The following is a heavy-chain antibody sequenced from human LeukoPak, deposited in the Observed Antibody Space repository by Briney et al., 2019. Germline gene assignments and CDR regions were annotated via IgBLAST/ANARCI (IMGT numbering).Heavy chain of an antibody. CDR1: GYTFTDYY. V-gene: IGHV1-2*02. CDR3: ARADSGGSAFEY. J-gene: IGHJ4*02. CDR2: MNPNSGGT. D-gene: IGHD3-22*01. Sequence: ASVEVSCKASGYTFTDYYMHWVRQVPGQGLEWVGWMNPNSGGTNYAQKFQGRVTMTGDTSITTAYMELSRLRFDDTAVYYCARADSGGSAFEYWGQGTLVTVSS.